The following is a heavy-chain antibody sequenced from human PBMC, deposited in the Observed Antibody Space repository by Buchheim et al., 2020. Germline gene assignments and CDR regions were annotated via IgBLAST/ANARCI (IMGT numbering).Heavy chain of an antibody. CDR2: INSDGSIT. J-gene: IGHJ5*02. V-gene: IGHV3-74*01. CDR1: GFTFSTYW. D-gene: IGHD5-12*01. CDR3: ARESGYSGYDWFDP. Sequence: EVQLVESGGGLVQPGGSLRLSCASSGFTFSTYWMHWVRQAPGKGLVWVSRINSDGSITSYADSVKGRFTISRDNATNTLYLQMNTLRAEDMAVYHCARESGYSGYDWFDPWGQGTL.